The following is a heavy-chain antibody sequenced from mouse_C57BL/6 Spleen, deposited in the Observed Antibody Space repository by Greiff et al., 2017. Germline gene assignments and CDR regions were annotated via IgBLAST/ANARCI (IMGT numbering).Heavy chain of an antibody. CDR2: INPSSGYT. CDR3: VNLSYGFAD. J-gene: IGHJ3*01. CDR1: GYTFTSYW. D-gene: IGHD1-1*02. Sequence: VQLQQSGAELAKPGASVKLSCKASGYTFTSYWMHWVKQRPGQGLEWIGYINPSSGYTKYNQRFKGKATLTTDKSSSTAYMQLSSLTSEDCAVYYCVNLSYGFADWGQGTLVTV. V-gene: IGHV1-7*01.